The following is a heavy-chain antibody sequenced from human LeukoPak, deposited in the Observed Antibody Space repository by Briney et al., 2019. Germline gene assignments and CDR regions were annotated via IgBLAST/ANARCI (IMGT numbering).Heavy chain of an antibody. Sequence: SETLSLTCTVSGDSISGYYWSWIRHPPGKGLQWIGYVFPSGSADYIPSLKSRVTISVDTSKNQFSLKLSSVTAADTAVYYCAARGVVTAHDYWGQGTLVTVSS. J-gene: IGHJ4*02. CDR1: GDSISGYY. V-gene: IGHV4-4*09. CDR3: AARGVVTAHDY. CDR2: VFPSGSA. D-gene: IGHD4-23*01.